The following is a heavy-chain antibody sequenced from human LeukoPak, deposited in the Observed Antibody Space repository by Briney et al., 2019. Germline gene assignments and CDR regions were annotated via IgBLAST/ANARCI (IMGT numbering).Heavy chain of an antibody. J-gene: IGHJ5*02. D-gene: IGHD2-8*01. CDR3: ARLIDIVLMVYAGWFDP. Sequence: SETLSLTCTVSGGSISSSSYYWGWIRQPPEKGLEWIGSIYYSGSTYYNPSLKSRVTISVDTSKNQFSLKLSSVTAADTAVYYCARLIDIVLMVYAGWFDPWGQGTLVTVSS. CDR1: GGSISSSSYY. CDR2: IYYSGST. V-gene: IGHV4-39*01.